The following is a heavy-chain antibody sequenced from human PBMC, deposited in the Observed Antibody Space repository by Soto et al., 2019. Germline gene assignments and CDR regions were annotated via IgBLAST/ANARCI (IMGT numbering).Heavy chain of an antibody. J-gene: IGHJ6*02. Sequence: QVQLVESGGGVVQPGRSLRLSCAASGFTFSSYTMHWVRQAPGKGLQWVAVIWYDGSKKYYADSVKGRFTISRDNSKNTLYLQRNSLRGEDTAVYYCARATNSLYGLDVWGQGTTVTVSS. CDR1: GFTFSSYT. CDR2: IWYDGSKK. D-gene: IGHD5-12*01. V-gene: IGHV3-33*01. CDR3: ARATNSLYGLDV.